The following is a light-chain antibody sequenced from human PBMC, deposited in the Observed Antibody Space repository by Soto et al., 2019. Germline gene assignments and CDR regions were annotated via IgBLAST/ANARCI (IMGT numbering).Light chain of an antibody. J-gene: IGLJ2*01. CDR3: CSYAGSSTSVV. Sequence: QSVLTQPASVSGSPGQSITISCTGTSSDVGSYNLVSWYQQHPGKAPKLMIYEGSKRPSGVSNRFSGPKSGNTASLTISGLQAEDEADYYCCSYAGSSTSVVFGGETKLTVL. CDR2: EGS. CDR1: SSDVGSYNL. V-gene: IGLV2-23*01.